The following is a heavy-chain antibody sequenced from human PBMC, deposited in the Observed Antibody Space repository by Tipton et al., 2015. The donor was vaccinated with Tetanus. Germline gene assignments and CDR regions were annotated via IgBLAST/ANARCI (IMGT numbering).Heavy chain of an antibody. CDR1: GFTFSSYA. D-gene: IGHD3-16*01. Sequence: SLRLSCAASGFTFSSYAMSWVRQAPGKGLEWVSAISGSGGSTYYADSVKGRFTTSRDNSKNTQYLQMNSLRAEDTAVYYCAKGGTIMIWNYYFDSWGQGTLVTVSS. J-gene: IGHJ4*02. CDR3: AKGGTIMIWNYYFDS. CDR2: ISGSGGST. V-gene: IGHV3-23*01.